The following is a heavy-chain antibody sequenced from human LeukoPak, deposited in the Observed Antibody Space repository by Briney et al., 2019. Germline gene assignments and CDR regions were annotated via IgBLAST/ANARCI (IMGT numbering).Heavy chain of an antibody. CDR2: INPNSGGT. CDR1: GYTLTGYY. V-gene: IGHV1-2*02. CDR3: AREASAYFDY. J-gene: IGHJ4*02. Sequence: ASVKVSCKASGYTLTGYYMHWVRQAPGQGLEWMGWINPNSGGTKYAQKFQGRVTTTRDTSTSTAHMELSRLRSDDTAVYYCAREASAYFDYWGQGTLVTVSS.